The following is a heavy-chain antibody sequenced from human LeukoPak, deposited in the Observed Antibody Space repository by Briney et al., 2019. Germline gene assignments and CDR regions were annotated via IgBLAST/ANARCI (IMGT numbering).Heavy chain of an antibody. D-gene: IGHD2-2*02. CDR2: IVVGSGKT. Sequence: SVKVSCKASGFTFTSSAMQWVRQARGQRLEWIGWIVVGSGKTNYAQKFQERVTITTDMSTSTAYMELSSLRSDDTAVYYCARDRIVVVPAAIDYWGQGTLVTVSS. J-gene: IGHJ4*02. CDR3: ARDRIVVVPAAIDY. CDR1: GFTFTSSA. V-gene: IGHV1-58*02.